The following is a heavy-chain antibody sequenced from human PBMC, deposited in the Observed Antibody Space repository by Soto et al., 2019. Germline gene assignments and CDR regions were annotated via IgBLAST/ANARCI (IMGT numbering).Heavy chain of an antibody. J-gene: IGHJ6*02. CDR1: GGSISSYY. D-gene: IGHD4-17*01. V-gene: IGHV4-4*07. CDR2: IYASGST. CDR3: AKGKHIWPDYCKVLDF. Sequence: PSETLSLTCRVSGGSISSYYWSWIRQPAGKGLEWIGRIYASGSTNYNPSLKSRVTMSVDTSKNQVSVKLSSVTAADTPVYYCAKGKHIWPDYCKVLDFWGQGTPVTASS.